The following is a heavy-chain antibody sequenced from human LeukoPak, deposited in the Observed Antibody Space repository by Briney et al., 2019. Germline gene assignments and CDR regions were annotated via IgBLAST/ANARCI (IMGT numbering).Heavy chain of an antibody. V-gene: IGHV3-7*01. Sequence: GGSLRLSCAASGIIFTTHWMNWLPQAPGKALEGVDSIRQDGGEKKYVDSVKGRFTISRDLAQNSLFLQMNSQRAEDTAVYYCASAYASYDFWSGYENFDFWGQGTLVTVSS. CDR3: ASAYASYDFWSGYENFDF. J-gene: IGHJ4*02. CDR2: IRQDGGEK. D-gene: IGHD3-3*01. CDR1: GIIFTTHW.